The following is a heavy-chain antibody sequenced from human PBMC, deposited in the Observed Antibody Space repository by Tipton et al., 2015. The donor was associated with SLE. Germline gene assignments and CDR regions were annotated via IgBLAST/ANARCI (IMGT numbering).Heavy chain of an antibody. CDR1: GFTFSSYA. J-gene: IGHJ4*02. Sequence: SLRLSCAASGFTFSSYAMSWVRQAPGRGLEWASLIYSGGSTYYADSVKSRFTISRDNSKNTLYLQMNSLRAEDTAVYYCAKDRGSSSDYWGQGTLVTVSS. CDR2: IYSGGST. CDR3: AKDRGSSSDY. V-gene: IGHV3-23*03. D-gene: IGHD6-6*01.